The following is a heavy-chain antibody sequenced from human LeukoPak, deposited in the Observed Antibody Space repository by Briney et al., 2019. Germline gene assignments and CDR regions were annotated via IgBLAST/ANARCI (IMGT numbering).Heavy chain of an antibody. CDR2: ISYDGSNK. V-gene: IGHV3-30-3*01. CDR3: AGESQAWIQLWSTFDY. D-gene: IGHD5-18*01. J-gene: IGHJ4*02. CDR1: GFTFSSYA. Sequence: GGSLRLSCAASGFTFSSYAMHWVRQAPGKGLEWVAVISYDGSNKYYAESVKGRFTISRDNSKNTLYLQMNSLRAEDTAVYYCAGESQAWIQLWSTFDYWGQGTLVTVSS.